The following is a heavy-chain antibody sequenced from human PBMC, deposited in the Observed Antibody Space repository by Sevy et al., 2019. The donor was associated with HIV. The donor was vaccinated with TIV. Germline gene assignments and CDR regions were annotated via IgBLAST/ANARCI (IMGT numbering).Heavy chain of an antibody. J-gene: IGHJ4*02. Sequence: GGSLRLSCADSGFSFSTYWIHWVRQAPGKGLEWVANIKQDESEKYYVASVKGRFTISRDNAKNSVYLEMNSLRPEDTAIYYCAKGNSGSFDYWGQGTLVTVSS. CDR2: IKQDESEK. D-gene: IGHD3-22*01. CDR1: GFSFSTYW. V-gene: IGHV3-7*01. CDR3: AKGNSGSFDY.